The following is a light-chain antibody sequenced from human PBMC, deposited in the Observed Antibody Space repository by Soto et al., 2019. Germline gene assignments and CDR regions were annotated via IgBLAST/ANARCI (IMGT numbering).Light chain of an antibody. CDR3: SSYTSSSTLVV. V-gene: IGLV2-14*01. Sequence: QSVLTQPASVSGSPGQSITISCTGTSSDVGDYNYVSWYQQHPGKAPKLMIYDVSNRPSGISNRFSGSKSGNTASLTISGLQAEDEADYYCSSYTSSSTLVVFGGGTKVTVL. CDR1: SSDVGDYNY. CDR2: DVS. J-gene: IGLJ2*01.